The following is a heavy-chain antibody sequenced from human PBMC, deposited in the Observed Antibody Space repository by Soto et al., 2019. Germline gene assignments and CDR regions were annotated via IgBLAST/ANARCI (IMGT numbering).Heavy chain of an antibody. CDR1: GFTFSRHW. Sequence: GGSLRLSCAASGFTFSRHWMTWVRQAPGKGLEYVANIKEDGSQKYYVDSVRGRFTISRDNAQNSVYLQMNSLRAEDTALYFCARDVGHYYDSSGSFDYWGQGTLVTVSS. J-gene: IGHJ4*02. V-gene: IGHV3-7*01. CDR2: IKEDGSQK. D-gene: IGHD3-22*01. CDR3: ARDVGHYYDSSGSFDY.